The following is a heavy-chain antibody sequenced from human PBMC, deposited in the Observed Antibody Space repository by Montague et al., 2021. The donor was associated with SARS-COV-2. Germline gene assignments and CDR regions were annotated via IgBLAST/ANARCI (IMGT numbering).Heavy chain of an antibody. J-gene: IGHJ3*02. CDR2: TYYGSSWNT. Sequence: CAISGDSVSRHTPAWNWIRQSPSRGLEWLGRTYYGSSWNTDYAVSVKSRITISPDTSKNQFSLHLNSVTPEDTAVYYCARGWNYAFDIWSQGTMVTVSS. V-gene: IGHV6-1*01. CDR3: ARGWNYAFDI. D-gene: IGHD1-7*01. CDR1: GDSVSRHTPA.